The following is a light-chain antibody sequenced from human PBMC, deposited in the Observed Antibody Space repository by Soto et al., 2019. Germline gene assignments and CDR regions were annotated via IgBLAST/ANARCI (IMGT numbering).Light chain of an antibody. CDR3: QQLSSYPVT. Sequence: IQLTQSPSSLSASVGDRVTITCRASQGISSYLAWYQQKPGKAPNLLIYKASTLKSGVPSRFSGSGSGTEFTLTISSLQPEDFATYYCQQLSSYPVTFGGGTKVDIK. J-gene: IGKJ4*01. V-gene: IGKV1-9*01. CDR1: QGISSY. CDR2: KAS.